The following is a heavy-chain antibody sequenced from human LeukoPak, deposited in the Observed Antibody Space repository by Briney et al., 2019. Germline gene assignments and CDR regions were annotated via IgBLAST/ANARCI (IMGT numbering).Heavy chain of an antibody. Sequence: ASVKVSCKASGYTFTSYGISWVRQAPGQGLEWMGWISAYNGNTNYAQKLQGSVTMTTDTSTSTAYMELSSLRSEDTAVYYCARDLRDGYNPTDYWGQGTLVTVSS. D-gene: IGHD5-24*01. CDR3: ARDLRDGYNPTDY. V-gene: IGHV1-18*01. CDR1: GYTFTSYG. CDR2: ISAYNGNT. J-gene: IGHJ4*02.